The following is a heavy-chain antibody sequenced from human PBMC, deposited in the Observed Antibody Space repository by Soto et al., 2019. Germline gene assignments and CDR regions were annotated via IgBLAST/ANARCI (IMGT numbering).Heavy chain of an antibody. D-gene: IGHD1-26*01. Sequence: QVQLVQSGAEVKKPGSSVKVSCKASGGTFSSYSISWVRQAHGQGLEWMGRIIPILGIANYAQKFQGRVTITADKSTSTAYMELSSLRSEDTAVYYCARFPQTAIVGAAYFDYWGQGTLVTVSS. J-gene: IGHJ4*02. CDR1: GGTFSSYS. CDR3: ARFPQTAIVGAAYFDY. CDR2: IIPILGIA. V-gene: IGHV1-69*02.